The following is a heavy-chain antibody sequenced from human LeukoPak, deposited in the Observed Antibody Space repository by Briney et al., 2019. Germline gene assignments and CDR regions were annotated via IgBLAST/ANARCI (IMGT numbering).Heavy chain of an antibody. V-gene: IGHV6-1*01. J-gene: IGHJ4*02. CDR1: GDSVSSNSAS. Sequence: SQTLSLTCALSGDSVSSNSASWNWIRQSPSRGLEWLGRTDYRSKCYNDYGLSVKSRITINPDTSKNQFSLQLNSVTPEDTAVYYCARGDTNTAMAAFDYWGQGTLVTVSS. CDR2: TDYRSKCYN. CDR3: ARGDTNTAMAAFDY. D-gene: IGHD5-18*01.